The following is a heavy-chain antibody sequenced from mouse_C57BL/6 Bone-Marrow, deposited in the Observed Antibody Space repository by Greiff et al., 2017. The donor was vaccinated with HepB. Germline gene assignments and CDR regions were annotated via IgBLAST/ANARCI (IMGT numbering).Heavy chain of an antibody. Sequence: EVQLQQSGPELVKPGASVKISCKASGYTFTGYYMHWVKQSPENSLEWIGAINPGTGDTNYNQKFKDKATLTVDKSSSSAYMQLKSLTSEESAVYCCTRGTTVFDYWGQGTTLTVSS. CDR3: TRGTTVFDY. CDR2: INPGTGDT. CDR1: GYTFTGYY. D-gene: IGHD1-1*01. J-gene: IGHJ2*01. V-gene: IGHV1-42*01.